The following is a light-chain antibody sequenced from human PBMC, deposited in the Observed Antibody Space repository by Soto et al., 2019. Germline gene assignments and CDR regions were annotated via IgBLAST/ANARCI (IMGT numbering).Light chain of an antibody. CDR1: QSVSSN. J-gene: IGKJ1*01. V-gene: IGKV3-15*01. CDR2: GAS. Sequence: EIVMPQSPATLSVSPGGRATLSCRASQSVSSNLAWYQQKPGQAPRLLIYGASTRATGIPARFSGSGSGTEFTLTISSLQSEDFAVYYCQQYNNWPPGFGQGTKVDIK. CDR3: QQYNNWPPG.